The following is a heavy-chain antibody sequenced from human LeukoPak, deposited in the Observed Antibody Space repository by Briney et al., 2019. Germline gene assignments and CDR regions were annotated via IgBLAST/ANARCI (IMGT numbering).Heavy chain of an antibody. V-gene: IGHV3-21*01. CDR2: ISVSSSYI. D-gene: IGHD3-10*01. J-gene: IGHJ4*01. CDR1: GFTFDSYT. CDR3: VGSITMVRGARPYFDY. Sequence: GGSLRLSCAVSGFTFDSYTMNWVRQAPGKGLEWVASISVSSSYIYYAESVKGRFTISRDNAKNSLFLQMNSLRAEDTAVYYCVGSITMVRGARPYFDYW.